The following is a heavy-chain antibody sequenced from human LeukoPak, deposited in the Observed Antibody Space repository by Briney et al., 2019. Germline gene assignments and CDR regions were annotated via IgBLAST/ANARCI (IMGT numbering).Heavy chain of an antibody. Sequence: QPGGSLRLSCAASGFTFSSYAMSWDRQAPGKGLEGVAVISYDGSNKYYADSVKGRFTISRDNAKNSLYLQMNSLRAEDTAVYYCARGKHCSSTSCWGTAFDYWGQGTLVTVSS. CDR3: ARGKHCSSTSCWGTAFDY. V-gene: IGHV3-30-3*01. CDR1: GFTFSSYA. CDR2: ISYDGSNK. J-gene: IGHJ4*02. D-gene: IGHD2-2*01.